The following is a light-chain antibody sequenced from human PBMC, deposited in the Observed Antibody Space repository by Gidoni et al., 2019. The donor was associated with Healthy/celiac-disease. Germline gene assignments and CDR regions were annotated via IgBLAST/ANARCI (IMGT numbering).Light chain of an antibody. CDR2: AAS. J-gene: IGKJ4*01. V-gene: IGKV1-8*01. Sequence: IRMTQSPSSFSASTGDRVTITCRASQGISSYLAWYQQKPGKAPKLLIYAASTLQSGVPSRFSGSGSGTDFTLTISCLQSEDFATYYCQQYYSYPLTFXGXTKVEIK. CDR3: QQYYSYPLT. CDR1: QGISSY.